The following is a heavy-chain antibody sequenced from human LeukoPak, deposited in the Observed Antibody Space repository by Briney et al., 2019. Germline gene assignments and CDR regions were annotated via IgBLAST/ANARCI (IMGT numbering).Heavy chain of an antibody. CDR3: ARGLPGYSSSWSPGYGMDV. D-gene: IGHD6-13*01. V-gene: IGHV4-39*07. J-gene: IGHJ6*02. CDR2: IYYSGST. CDR1: GGSISSSSYY. Sequence: SETLSLTCTVSGGSISSSSYYWGWIRQPPGKGLEWIGSIYYSGSTYYNPSLKSRVTISVDTSKNQFSLKLSSVTAADTAVYYCARGLPGYSSSWSPGYGMDVWGQGTTVTVSS.